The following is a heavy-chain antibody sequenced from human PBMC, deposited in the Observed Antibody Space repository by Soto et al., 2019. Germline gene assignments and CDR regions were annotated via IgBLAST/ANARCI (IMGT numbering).Heavy chain of an antibody. CDR3: ARVGRGSYCSGGSCYSWFDP. Sequence: QVQLVQSGAEVKKPGASVKVSCKASGYTFTGYYMHWVRQAPGQGLEWMGWINPNSGGTNYAQKFQGWVTMTRDASISTAYMELSRLRSDGTAVYYCARVGRGSYCSGGSCYSWFDPWGQGTLVTVSS. CDR1: GYTFTGYY. V-gene: IGHV1-2*04. J-gene: IGHJ5*02. CDR2: INPNSGGT. D-gene: IGHD2-15*01.